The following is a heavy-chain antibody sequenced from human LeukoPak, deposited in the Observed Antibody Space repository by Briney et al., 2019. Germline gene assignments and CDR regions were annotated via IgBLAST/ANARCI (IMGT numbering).Heavy chain of an antibody. Sequence: GGSLRLSCAASGFSSSTYVMSWVRQAPGKGLEWVSSISGSGGGTFYADFVKGRFTISRDNSKNTLYLQMNSLRAEDTAVYYCAKSAYSTAWYVGYWGQGTLVTVSS. J-gene: IGHJ4*02. CDR3: AKSAYSTAWYVGY. CDR1: GFSSSTYV. D-gene: IGHD6-19*01. V-gene: IGHV3-23*01. CDR2: ISGSGGGT.